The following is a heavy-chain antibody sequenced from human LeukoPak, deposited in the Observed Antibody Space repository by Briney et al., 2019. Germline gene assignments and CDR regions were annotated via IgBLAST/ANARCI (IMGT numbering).Heavy chain of an antibody. J-gene: IGHJ4*02. Sequence: SETLSLTCTVSGGSISSSSYYWGWIRQPPGKGLEWIGVMSNSGSTYYSPSLKSRVTIFVDTSKNQFSLKLTSVTAAGTAIYYCGRVILGEAKSPIDCWGQGTLVTVSS. CDR1: GGSISSSSYY. D-gene: IGHD3-10*01. V-gene: IGHV4-39*01. CDR3: GRVILGEAKSPIDC. CDR2: MSNSGST.